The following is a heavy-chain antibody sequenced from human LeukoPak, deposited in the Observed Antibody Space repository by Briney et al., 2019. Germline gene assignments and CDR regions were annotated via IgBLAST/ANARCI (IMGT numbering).Heavy chain of an antibody. Sequence: GGSLRLSCAASGFTFSNYDMHWVRQAPGKGLEWVTVISYDGDNKYYADSVKGRFTISRDNSKNTLYLRMNGLRAEDTAVYYCAKNLLWFGETHYYYYGMDVWGQGTTVTVSS. D-gene: IGHD3-10*01. J-gene: IGHJ6*02. CDR3: AKNLLWFGETHYYYYGMDV. V-gene: IGHV3-30*18. CDR1: GFTFSNYD. CDR2: ISYDGDNK.